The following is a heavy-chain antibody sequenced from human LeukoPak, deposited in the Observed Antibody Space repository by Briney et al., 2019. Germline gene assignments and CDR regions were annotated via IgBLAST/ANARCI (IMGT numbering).Heavy chain of an antibody. V-gene: IGHV3-74*01. J-gene: IGHJ6*02. Sequence: GGSLRLSCAASGFTFSKYWMHWVRQALEKGLVWVSRIKTDGSYTSYADSVKGRFTISRDNAKSTLYLQMNGLRGEDTAVYYCASEEGGLDVWGQGTTVTVS. CDR3: ASEEGGLDV. CDR2: IKTDGSYT. CDR1: GFTFSKYW.